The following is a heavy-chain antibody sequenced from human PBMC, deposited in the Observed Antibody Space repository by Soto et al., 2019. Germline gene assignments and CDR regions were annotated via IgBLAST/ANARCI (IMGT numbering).Heavy chain of an antibody. J-gene: IGHJ6*02. CDR1: GYTFTSYD. Sequence: QVQLVQSGAEVRKPGASVKVSCKASGYTFTSYDINWVRQATGQGLEWMGWMSPNSGNTGNAQRCQGRVTMTRDPSISTAYMELSSLRSDDTAVYYCAREGYCSGGSCYPSDVWGQGTTVTVSS. CDR3: AREGYCSGGSCYPSDV. V-gene: IGHV1-8*01. D-gene: IGHD2-15*01. CDR2: MSPNSGNT.